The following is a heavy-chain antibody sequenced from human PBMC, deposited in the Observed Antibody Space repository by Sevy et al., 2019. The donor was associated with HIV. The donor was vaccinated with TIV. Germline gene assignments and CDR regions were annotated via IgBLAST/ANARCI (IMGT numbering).Heavy chain of an antibody. J-gene: IGHJ4*02. CDR1: GFTFSYYD. V-gene: IGHV3-21*04. CDR2: ISSGSSYI. Sequence: GGSLRLSCAASGFTFSYYDMNWVRQAPGKGLEWVSSISSGSSYIFYADSVKGRFTISRDNGKNSLYLKMNSLGAGDTAVYYCASPLNYYDSPSAYWGQGTLVTVSS. D-gene: IGHD3-22*01. CDR3: ASPLNYYDSPSAY.